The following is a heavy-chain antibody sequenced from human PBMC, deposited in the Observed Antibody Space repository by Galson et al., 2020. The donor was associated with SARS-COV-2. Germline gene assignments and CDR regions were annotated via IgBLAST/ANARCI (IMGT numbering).Heavy chain of an antibody. D-gene: IGHD2-21*02. Sequence: ASVKVSCKASGYTFTNYYMHWVRQAPGQGLQWMGIISPSGGYTTYAQNLQGRVTMTRDTSTSTVYMELSSLRSEDTAVYYCARGFRSGDSSPGYWGQGTLVSVSS. CDR1: GYTFTNYY. CDR2: ISPSGGYT. J-gene: IGHJ4*02. V-gene: IGHV1-46*04. CDR3: ARGFRSGDSSPGY.